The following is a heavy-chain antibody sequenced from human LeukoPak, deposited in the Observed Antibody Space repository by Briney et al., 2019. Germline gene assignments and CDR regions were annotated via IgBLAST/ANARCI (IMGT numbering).Heavy chain of an antibody. CDR2: INHSGST. CDR3: ARTHFDSLGWFDP. V-gene: IGHV4-34*01. Sequence: SETLSLTCAVYGGSFSGYYWSWIRQPPGKGLEWIGEINHSGSTNYNPSLKSRVTISVDTSKNQFSLKLSSVTPADTALYFCARTHFDSLGWFDPWGQGIQVIVSS. J-gene: IGHJ5*02. CDR1: GGSFSGYY. D-gene: IGHD3-9*01.